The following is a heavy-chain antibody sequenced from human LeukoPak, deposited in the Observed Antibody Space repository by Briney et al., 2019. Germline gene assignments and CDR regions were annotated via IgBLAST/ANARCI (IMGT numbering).Heavy chain of an antibody. CDR1: GFTFSGYW. J-gene: IGHJ4*02. D-gene: IGHD2-2*01. CDR2: INSDGSST. Sequence: GGSLRLSCAASGFTFSGYWMHWVRQTPERGLVWVSRINSDGSSTIYAGSVKGRFTISRDNAQNTLYLQMNSLRAEDTAVYYCAGNLYTRFGDCWGQGALVTVSS. V-gene: IGHV3-74*01. CDR3: AGNLYTRFGDC.